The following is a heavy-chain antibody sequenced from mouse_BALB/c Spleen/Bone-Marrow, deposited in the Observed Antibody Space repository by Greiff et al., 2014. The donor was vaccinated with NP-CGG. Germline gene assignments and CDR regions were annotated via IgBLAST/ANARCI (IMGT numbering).Heavy chain of an antibody. CDR1: GYTFTPPP. CDR3: ATGET. J-gene: IGHJ2*01. Sequence: QVQLQQSGAGLVKPGTSVKMSCKASGYTFTPPPLHPPNHTPGQGLEWIGDIYPGSDSTNYNEKFKSKATLTVDTSSNTAYMQLSSLTSEDSAVYYCATGETWGRGTTLTVSS. V-gene: IGHV1-55*01. CDR2: IYPGSDST.